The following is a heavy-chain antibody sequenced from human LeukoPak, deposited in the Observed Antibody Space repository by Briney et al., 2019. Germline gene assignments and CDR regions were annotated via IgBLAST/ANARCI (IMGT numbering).Heavy chain of an antibody. Sequence: SETLSLTCTVSGGSISSGSYYWSWIRQPAGKGLEWIGRIYTSGSTNYNPSLKSRVTISVDTSKNQFSLKLSSVTAANTAVYYCARDRLQLQSWGQGTLVTVSS. CDR1: GGSISSGSYY. J-gene: IGHJ5*02. CDR3: ARDRLQLQS. CDR2: IYTSGST. D-gene: IGHD1-1*01. V-gene: IGHV4-61*02.